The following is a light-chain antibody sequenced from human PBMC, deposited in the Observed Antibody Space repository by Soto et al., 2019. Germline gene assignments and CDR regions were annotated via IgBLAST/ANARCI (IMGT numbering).Light chain of an antibody. CDR2: AAS. CDR3: RQVNSYPLT. CDR1: QSIIRY. V-gene: IGKV1-27*01. Sequence: QMTQSPSSLSASVGDRVTITCRASQSIIRYLAWYQQKQGKPPKLLIYAASTLQSGVPSRFSGSGSATDFTLTISGLQPEDVATYYCRQVNSYPLTFGGGTKVDIK. J-gene: IGKJ4*01.